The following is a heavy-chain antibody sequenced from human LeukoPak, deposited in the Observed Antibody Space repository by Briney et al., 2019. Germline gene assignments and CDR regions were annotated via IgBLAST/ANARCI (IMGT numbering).Heavy chain of an antibody. CDR2: IYYTGST. V-gene: IGHV4-39*01. D-gene: IGHD3-10*01. J-gene: IGHJ4*02. CDR3: ARRPGSGSRHFDY. CDR1: GGSISTSSYY. Sequence: TPSETLSLTGTGSGGSISTSSYYWSWIRQPPGKRPEWIGTIYYTGSTYYNPSLKSRVTISVDASKNQFSLILSSVTAADTAVYYCARRPGSGSRHFDYWGQGTLVTVSS.